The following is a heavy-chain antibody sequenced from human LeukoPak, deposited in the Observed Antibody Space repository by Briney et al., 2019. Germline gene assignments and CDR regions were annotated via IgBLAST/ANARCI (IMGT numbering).Heavy chain of an antibody. V-gene: IGHV3-53*01. Sequence: PGGSLRLSCAASGFTVSSNYMSWVRQAPGKGLEWVSVIYSGGSTYYADSVKGRFTISRDNSKNTLYLQMNSLRAEDTAVYYCARGGGYYDSSGYPYFDCWGQGTLVTVSS. CDR2: IYSGGST. CDR1: GFTVSSNY. D-gene: IGHD3-22*01. J-gene: IGHJ4*02. CDR3: ARGGGYYDSSGYPYFDC.